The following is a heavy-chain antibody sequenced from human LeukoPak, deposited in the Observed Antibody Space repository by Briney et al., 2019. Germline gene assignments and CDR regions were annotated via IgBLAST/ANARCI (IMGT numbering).Heavy chain of an antibody. V-gene: IGHV3-66*01. D-gene: IGHD5-24*01. J-gene: IGHJ4*02. CDR1: GFTVSSNY. Sequence: GGSLRLSCTASGFTVSSNYMSWVRQAPGKGLEWVSVIYSGGSTYYADSVEGRFTISRDNSKNTLYLQMSSLRAEDTAVYYCAREGMDTSLYYWGQGTLVTVSS. CDR3: AREGMDTSLYY. CDR2: IYSGGST.